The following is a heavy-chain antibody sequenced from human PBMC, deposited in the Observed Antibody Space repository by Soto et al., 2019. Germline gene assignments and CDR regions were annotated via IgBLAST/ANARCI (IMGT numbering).Heavy chain of an antibody. CDR1: GGSVSSGNYY. J-gene: IGHJ4*02. CDR2: FYYTGST. CDR3: ARSMYYSDGSNYSPFDY. D-gene: IGHD3-22*01. Sequence: QVQLQESGPGLVKPSETLSLTCTVSGGSVSSGNYYWSWIRQPPGKGLEWIGYFYYTGSTNYNPPLKRRVTISIDASTNQFSLRLSSVTAADTAVYYCARSMYYSDGSNYSPFDYWGQGTLVTVSS. V-gene: IGHV4-61*01.